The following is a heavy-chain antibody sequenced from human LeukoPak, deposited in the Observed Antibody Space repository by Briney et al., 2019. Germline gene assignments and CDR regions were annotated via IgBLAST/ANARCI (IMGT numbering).Heavy chain of an antibody. CDR1: GYTFTGYY. J-gene: IGHJ5*02. D-gene: IGHD4-17*01. CDR2: INPNSGGT. CDR3: ARGDYGYNWFDP. Sequence: ASVKVSCKASGYTFTGYYMHWVRQAPGQGLEWMGWINPNSGGTNYAQKFQGRVTITRDTSISTAYMELSRLRSDDTAVYYCARGDYGYNWFDPWGQGTLVTVSS. V-gene: IGHV1-2*02.